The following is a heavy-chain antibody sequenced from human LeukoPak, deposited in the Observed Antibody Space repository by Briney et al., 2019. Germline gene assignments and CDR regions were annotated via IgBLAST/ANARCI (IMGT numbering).Heavy chain of an antibody. D-gene: IGHD6-13*01. CDR3: ARGYSSSWYPYNWFDP. J-gene: IGHJ5*02. CDR2: IYYSGST. CDR1: GGSISSYY. Sequence: PSETLSLTCTVSGGSISSYYWSWIRQPPGKGLEWIGYIYYSGSTNYNPSLKSRVTISVDTSKNQFSLKLSSVTAADTAVYYCARGYSSSWYPYNWFDPWGQGTLVTVSS. V-gene: IGHV4-59*01.